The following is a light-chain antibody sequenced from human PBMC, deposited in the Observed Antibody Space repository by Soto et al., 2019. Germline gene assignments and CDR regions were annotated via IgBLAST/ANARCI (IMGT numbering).Light chain of an antibody. Sequence: LATVSLSKSERAILSGRAGQSIHTPLAWYQQMLVQPPRLVVYDSTLRANGVPDRFGGSRSGTEFTLTINILEPEDFAVYYCQQRNVWPLITLGQRRLLEVK. V-gene: IGKV3-11*01. J-gene: IGKJ5*01. CDR1: QSIHTP. CDR2: DST. CDR3: QQRNVWPLIT.